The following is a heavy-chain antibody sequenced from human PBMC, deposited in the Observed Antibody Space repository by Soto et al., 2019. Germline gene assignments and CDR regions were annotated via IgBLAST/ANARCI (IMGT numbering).Heavy chain of an antibody. D-gene: IGHD3-9*01. J-gene: IGHJ6*03. CDR3: AKEHPHYDILTGYFRDYYYMDV. V-gene: IGHV3-33*06. CDR1: GFFLRDFG. Sequence: GGSLRLSCVASGFFLRDFGMHWVRQAPGKGLEWVSVIWYDGSNTYQGESVKGRFTMSRDISKNTLYLQMNSLRAEDTAVYYCAKEHPHYDILTGYFRDYYYMDVWGKGTTVTVSS. CDR2: IWYDGSNT.